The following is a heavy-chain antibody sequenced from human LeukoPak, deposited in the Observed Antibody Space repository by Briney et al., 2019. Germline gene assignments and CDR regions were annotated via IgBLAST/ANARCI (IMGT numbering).Heavy chain of an antibody. CDR1: GFTLSSFR. CDR3: AKVVLMVYAVYFDY. D-gene: IGHD2-8*01. V-gene: IGHV3-23*01. CDR2: ISGSGGST. J-gene: IGHJ4*02. Sequence: GGSLRLSCAASGFTLSSFRMSWVRQAPGKGLEWVSAISGSGGSTYYADSVKGRFTISRDNSKNTLYLQMNSLRAEDTAVYYCAKVVLMVYAVYFDYWGQGTLVTVFS.